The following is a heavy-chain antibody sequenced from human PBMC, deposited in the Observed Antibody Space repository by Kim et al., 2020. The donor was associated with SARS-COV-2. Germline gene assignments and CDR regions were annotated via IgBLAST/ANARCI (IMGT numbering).Heavy chain of an antibody. D-gene: IGHD3-22*01. Sequence: GESLKISCQGSGYSFISQWIGWVRQMPGKVLEYMGIIYPVDSDTRYSPSFRGQVTISADESISTAYLQWSSLKASDTAIYYCVRRDSSAHYYLDYWGQGTLVTVSS. V-gene: IGHV5-51*01. CDR2: IYPVDSDT. CDR1: GYSFISQW. J-gene: IGHJ4*02. CDR3: VRRDSSAHYYLDY.